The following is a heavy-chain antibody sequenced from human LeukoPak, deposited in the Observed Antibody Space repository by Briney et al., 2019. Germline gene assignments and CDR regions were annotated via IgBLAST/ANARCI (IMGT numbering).Heavy chain of an antibody. V-gene: IGHV3-23*01. J-gene: IGHJ6*02. CDR3: ATYIQRPPGMDV. D-gene: IGHD2-15*01. CDR1: GLTFSDYR. CDR2: IAGADDVI. Sequence: GGSLRLSCAVSGLTFSDYRMIWVRQAPAKGLEWVAVIAGADDVIQYADLVKGRFTISTDTSKNTAYLQMNSLRAEDTALYFCATYIQRPPGMDVWGQGTTVTVSS.